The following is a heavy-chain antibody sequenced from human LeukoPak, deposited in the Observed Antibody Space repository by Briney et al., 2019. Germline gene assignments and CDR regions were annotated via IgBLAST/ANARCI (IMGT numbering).Heavy chain of an antibody. J-gene: IGHJ4*02. CDR3: AKDEYSDISGVFDY. CDR1: GFTFSTYA. CDR2: INGSDDGT. V-gene: IGHV3-23*01. D-gene: IGHD3-22*01. Sequence: GGSLRLSCAASGFTFSTYAMSWVRQIPGKGLEWVSAINGSDDGTYYAASVKGRSTISRDNSKDTLSLQMNIMRAEDTAVYYCAKDEYSDISGVFDYWGQGSLVTVSS.